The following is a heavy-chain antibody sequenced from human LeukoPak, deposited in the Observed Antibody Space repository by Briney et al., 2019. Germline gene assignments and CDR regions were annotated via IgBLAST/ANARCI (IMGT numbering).Heavy chain of an antibody. J-gene: IGHJ3*02. V-gene: IGHV3-30-3*01. CDR1: GFTFSTYF. CDR2: IASDGSHT. D-gene: IGHD3-10*01. Sequence: GGSLRLSCAASGFTFSTYFMHWVRQAPGKGLEWVADIASDGSHTFYVESVKGRFTISRDNSKNTLYLQMNSLRAEDTAVYFCARERQDTIIHSGAFDIWGQGIMVTVSS. CDR3: ARERQDTIIHSGAFDI.